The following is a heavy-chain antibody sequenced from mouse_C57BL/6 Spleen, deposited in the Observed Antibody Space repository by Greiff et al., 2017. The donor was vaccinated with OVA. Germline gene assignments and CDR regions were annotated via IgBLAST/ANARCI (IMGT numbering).Heavy chain of an antibody. CDR3: ARHGFIYYDYDVVKVFDY. Sequence: LVESGAELVKPGASVKLSCKASGYTFTEYTIHWVKQRSGQGLEWIGWFYPGSGSIKYNEKFKDKATLTADKSSSTVYMELSRLTSEDSAVYFCARHGFIYYDYDVVKVFDYRGQGTTLTVSS. CDR1: GYTFTEYT. J-gene: IGHJ2*01. CDR2: FYPGSGSI. D-gene: IGHD2-4*01. V-gene: IGHV1-62-2*01.